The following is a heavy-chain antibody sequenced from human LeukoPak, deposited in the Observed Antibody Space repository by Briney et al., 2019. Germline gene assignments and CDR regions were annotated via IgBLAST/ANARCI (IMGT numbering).Heavy chain of an antibody. D-gene: IGHD3-16*02. CDR2: IKYSGSS. Sequence: PSETLSLTCAVWVGSFRGYYWTWIRQPPGKGREWIGEIKYSGSSNYNPSLKSRVTIPVDPSKNQFSLTLNSATAADTAVYYCARRGTTYREGAFDIWGQGTMVSVSS. V-gene: IGHV4-34*01. CDR3: ARRGTTYREGAFDI. J-gene: IGHJ3*02. CDR1: VGSFRGYY.